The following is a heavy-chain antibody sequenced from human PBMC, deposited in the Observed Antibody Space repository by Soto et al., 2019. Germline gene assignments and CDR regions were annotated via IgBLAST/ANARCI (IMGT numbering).Heavy chain of an antibody. Sequence: ASVKVSCKASGYTFTSYDINWVRQATGQGLEWMGWMNPNSGNTGYAQKFQGRGTMTRNTSISTAYMELSSLRSEDTAVYYCARVGPLGVPPYYYYYMDVWGKGTTVTVSS. CDR1: GYTFTSYD. CDR3: ARVGPLGVPPYYYYYMDV. V-gene: IGHV1-8*01. CDR2: MNPNSGNT. J-gene: IGHJ6*03. D-gene: IGHD3-16*01.